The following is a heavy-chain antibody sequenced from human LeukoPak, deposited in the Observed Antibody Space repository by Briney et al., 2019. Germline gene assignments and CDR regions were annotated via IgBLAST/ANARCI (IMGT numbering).Heavy chain of an antibody. CDR1: GHTFCIQA. D-gene: IGHD4-17*01. J-gene: IGHJ4*02. V-gene: IGHV3-23*01. Sequence: GVSLTLSCAPSGHTFCIQAMSWVREAPGEGLEGVSAICGSGGSTYYADFVKGRFTISRDNSKNTLYLQMNSLRAEDTAVYYCATPQVYGDQFDYWGQGTLVTVSS. CDR2: ICGSGGST. CDR3: ATPQVYGDQFDY.